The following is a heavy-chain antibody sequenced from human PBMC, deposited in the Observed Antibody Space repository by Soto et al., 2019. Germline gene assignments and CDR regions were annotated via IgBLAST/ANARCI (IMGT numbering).Heavy chain of an antibody. CDR1: GFTFSSYG. CDR2: IWYDGSNK. V-gene: IGHV3-33*01. CDR3: ARDQGLGELLVFGH. D-gene: IGHD3-10*01. J-gene: IGHJ4*02. Sequence: QVQLVESGGGVVQPGRSLRLSCAASGFTFSSYGMHWVRQAPGKGLEWVAVIWYDGSNKYYADSVKGRFTISRDNSKNTLYLQMNSLRAEDTAVYYCARDQGLGELLVFGHWGQGTLVTVSS.